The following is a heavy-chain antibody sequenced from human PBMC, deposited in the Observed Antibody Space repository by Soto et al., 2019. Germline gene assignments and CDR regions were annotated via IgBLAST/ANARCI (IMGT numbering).Heavy chain of an antibody. CDR3: AREEIVGATELQYNWFDP. Sequence: PSETLSLTCTVSGGSVSSGSYYWSWIRQPPGKGLEWIGYIYYSGSTNYNPSLKSRVTISVDTSKNQFSLKLSSVTAADTAVYYCAREEIVGATELQYNWFDPWGQGTLVTVSS. V-gene: IGHV4-61*01. CDR1: GGSVSSGSYY. J-gene: IGHJ5*02. CDR2: IYYSGST. D-gene: IGHD1-26*01.